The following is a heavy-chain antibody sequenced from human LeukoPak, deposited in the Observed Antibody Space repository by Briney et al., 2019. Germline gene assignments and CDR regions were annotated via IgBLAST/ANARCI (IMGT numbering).Heavy chain of an antibody. CDR2: IRYDETIE. Sequence: GGSLRLSCAASGFTFSNYGMHWVRQAPGRGLEWVAFIRYDETIENYADSVKGRFTISRDNSKNALFLQMGSLRAEDTAVYYCAKTGCSGGSCNRYYYYYMDVWGKGTTVTVSS. D-gene: IGHD2-15*01. CDR3: AKTGCSGGSCNRYYYYYMDV. CDR1: GFTFSNYG. J-gene: IGHJ6*03. V-gene: IGHV3-30*02.